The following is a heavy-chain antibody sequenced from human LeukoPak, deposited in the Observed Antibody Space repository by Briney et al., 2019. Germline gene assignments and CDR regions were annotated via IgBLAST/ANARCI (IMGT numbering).Heavy chain of an antibody. CDR3: ARDRGSMVRGPGVTGGMDV. Sequence: PSETLSLTCTVSGGSISSGGYYWSWIRQHPGKGLEWIGYIYYSGSTYYNPSLKSRVTISVDTSKNQFSLKLSSVTAADTAVYYCARDRGSMVRGPGVTGGMDVWGQGTTVTVSS. CDR2: IYYSGST. J-gene: IGHJ6*02. D-gene: IGHD3-10*01. V-gene: IGHV4-31*03. CDR1: GGSISSGGYY.